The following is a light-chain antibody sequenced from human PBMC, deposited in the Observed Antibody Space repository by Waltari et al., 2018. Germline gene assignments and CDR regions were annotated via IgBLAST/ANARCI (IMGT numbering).Light chain of an antibody. J-gene: IGLJ1*01. CDR1: DSDVGAYDL. CDR3: SSYTTSSAPGV. Sequence: QSALTQPASVSGSPGQSITISCSGTDSDVGAYDLVSWYQQHPGKAPHLIIYEVSNRPSGISNRFSASKSGNTASLTISGLQAEDEADDYCSSYTTSSAPGVFGTGTRVTVL. V-gene: IGLV2-14*01. CDR2: EVS.